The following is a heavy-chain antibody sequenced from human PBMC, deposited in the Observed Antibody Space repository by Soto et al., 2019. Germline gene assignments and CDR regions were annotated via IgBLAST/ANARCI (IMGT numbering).Heavy chain of an antibody. V-gene: IGHV5-51*01. D-gene: IGHD6-19*01. CDR3: ARGVPSYSSGWDHFDY. CDR2: IYPGDSGT. J-gene: IGHJ4*02. CDR1: GYSFTSYW. Sequence: GESLKISCKGSGYSFTSYWIGWVRQMPGKGLEWMGIIYPGDSGTRYSPSFQGQVTISADKSISTAYLQWSSLKASDTAMYYCARGVPSYSSGWDHFDYWGQGTLVTVYS.